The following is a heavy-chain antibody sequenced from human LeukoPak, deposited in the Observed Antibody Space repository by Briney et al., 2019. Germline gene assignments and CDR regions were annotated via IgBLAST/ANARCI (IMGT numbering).Heavy chain of an antibody. CDR2: INHSGST. J-gene: IGHJ4*02. Sequence: SETLSLTCAVYGGSFSGYYWSWIRQPPGKGLEWIGEINHSGSTNYNASLKSRVTISVDTSKNQFSLKLSSVTAADTAVYYCARGGGYYPIDYWGQGTLVTVSS. CDR1: GGSFSGYY. D-gene: IGHD2-15*01. CDR3: ARGGGYYPIDY. V-gene: IGHV4-34*01.